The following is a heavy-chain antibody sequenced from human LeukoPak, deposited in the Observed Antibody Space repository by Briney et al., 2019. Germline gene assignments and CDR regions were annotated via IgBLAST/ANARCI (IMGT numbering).Heavy chain of an antibody. D-gene: IGHD5-18*01. CDR1: GYTFTGYY. CDR3: ARVQRPIRGYSYGYGVDY. CDR2: INPNSGGT. J-gene: IGHJ4*02. V-gene: IGHV1-2*02. Sequence: GASVKVSCKASGYTFTGYYMHWVRQAPGQGLEWMGWINPNSGGTNYAQKFQGRVTMTRDTSISTAYMELSRLRSDDTAVYYCARVQRPIRGYSYGYGVDYWGQGTLVTVSS.